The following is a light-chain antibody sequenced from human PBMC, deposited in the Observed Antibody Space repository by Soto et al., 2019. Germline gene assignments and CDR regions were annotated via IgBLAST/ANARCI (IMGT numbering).Light chain of an antibody. J-gene: IGLJ2*01. CDR3: ATWDDDLYTPI. CDR2: NNN. CDR1: SSNLGAPYD. V-gene: IGLV1-40*01. Sequence: QSVLTQPPSVSGAPGQTVIISCSGSSSNLGAPYDVNWFRQLPGTVPRLLIYNNNQRPSGVPDRFSGSKSGTSASLAITGLRSDDEADYYCATWDDDLYTPIIGGGTKVTVL.